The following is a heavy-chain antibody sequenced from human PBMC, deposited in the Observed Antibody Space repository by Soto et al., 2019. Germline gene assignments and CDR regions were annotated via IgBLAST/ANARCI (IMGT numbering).Heavy chain of an antibody. Sequence: SETLSLTCTVSGGSISSGGYYWSWIRQHPGKGLEWIGYIYYSGSTYYNPSLKSRVTISVDTSKNQFSLKLSSVTAADTAVYYCARQRTYGDYVFFDYWGQGTLVTVSS. V-gene: IGHV4-31*03. CDR1: GGSISSGGYY. CDR3: ARQRTYGDYVFFDY. CDR2: IYYSGST. D-gene: IGHD4-17*01. J-gene: IGHJ4*02.